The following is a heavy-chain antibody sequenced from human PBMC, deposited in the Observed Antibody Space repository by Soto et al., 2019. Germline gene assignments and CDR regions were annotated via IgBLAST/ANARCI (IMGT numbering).Heavy chain of an antibody. J-gene: IGHJ4*02. Sequence: LSLTCAASGFTFSSSAMSWVRQAPGKGLEWVSAISGSGGSTYYADSVKGRFTISRDNSKNTLYLQMNSLRAEDTAVYYCAIRIQPAALNYWGQGTLVTVSS. CDR2: ISGSGGST. CDR1: GFTFSSSA. CDR3: AIRIQPAALNY. V-gene: IGHV3-23*01. D-gene: IGHD6-13*01.